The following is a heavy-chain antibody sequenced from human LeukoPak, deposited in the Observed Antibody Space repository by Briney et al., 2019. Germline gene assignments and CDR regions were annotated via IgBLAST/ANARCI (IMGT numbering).Heavy chain of an antibody. J-gene: IGHJ5*02. Sequence: KPSETLSLTCTVSGGSVSSGSYYWSWIRQPPGKGLEWIGYIYYSGGTNYNPSLKSRVTISVDTSKNQFSLKLSSVTAADTAVYYCASQGSGTYDPWGQGTLVTVSS. CDR2: IYYSGGT. CDR1: GGSVSSGSYY. D-gene: IGHD3-10*01. CDR3: ASQGSGTYDP. V-gene: IGHV4-61*01.